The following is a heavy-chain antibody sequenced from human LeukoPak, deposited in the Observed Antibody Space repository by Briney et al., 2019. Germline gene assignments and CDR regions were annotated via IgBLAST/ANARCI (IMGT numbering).Heavy chain of an antibody. CDR3: ARDPSGDSSGYPFDY. J-gene: IGHJ4*02. V-gene: IGHV1-18*01. Sequence: GASVKVSCKASGYTFTSYGISWVRQAPGQGLEWMGWISAYNGNTNYAQKLQGRVTMTTDTSTSTAYMELRSLRSDDTAVYYCARDPSGDSSGYPFDYWGQGTLVIVSS. CDR1: GYTFTSYG. D-gene: IGHD3-22*01. CDR2: ISAYNGNT.